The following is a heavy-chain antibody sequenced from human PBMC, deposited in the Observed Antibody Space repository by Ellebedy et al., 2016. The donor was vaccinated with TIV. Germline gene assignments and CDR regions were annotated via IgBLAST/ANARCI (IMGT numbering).Heavy chain of an antibody. CDR2: IYPGDSDT. CDR3: ARHRVTMVRGAMVYYGMDV. CDR1: GYSFTSYW. V-gene: IGHV5-51*01. J-gene: IGHJ6*02. D-gene: IGHD3-10*01. Sequence: GESLKISXKGSGYSFTSYWIGWVRQMPGKGLEWMGIIYPGDSDTRYSPSFQGHVTISADKSISTAYLQWSSLKASDTAMYYCARHRVTMVRGAMVYYGMDVWGQGTTVTVSS.